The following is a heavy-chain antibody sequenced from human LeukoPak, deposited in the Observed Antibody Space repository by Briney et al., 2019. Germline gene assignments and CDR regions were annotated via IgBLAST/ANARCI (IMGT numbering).Heavy chain of an antibody. J-gene: IGHJ4*02. CDR3: ARRSPSYSSGYSGPFDY. CDR2: IYYSGST. V-gene: IGHV4-59*01. D-gene: IGHD3-22*01. CDR1: GGSISSYY. Sequence: SETLSLTCTVSGGSISSYYWSWIRQPPEKGLEWIGYIYYSGSTHYNPSLKSRVTISVDTSKNQFSLTLSSVTAADTAVYYCARRSPSYSSGYSGPFDYWGQGTLVTVSS.